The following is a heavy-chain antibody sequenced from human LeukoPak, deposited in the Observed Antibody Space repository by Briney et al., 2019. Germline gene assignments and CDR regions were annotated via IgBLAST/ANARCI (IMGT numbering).Heavy chain of an antibody. CDR1: GFTFSRFW. CDR2: IKEDGSEK. CDR3: ARDESFACDYPY. Sequence: GPSLRLSCAASGFTFSRFWVSWVRQAPGKGVEWVANIKEDGSEKYYVDSVKGRFTISRDNAKNSLYLQMNSLRAEDTAVYYCARDESFACDYPYWGQGTLVTVSS. V-gene: IGHV3-7*01. D-gene: IGHD4-17*01. J-gene: IGHJ4*02.